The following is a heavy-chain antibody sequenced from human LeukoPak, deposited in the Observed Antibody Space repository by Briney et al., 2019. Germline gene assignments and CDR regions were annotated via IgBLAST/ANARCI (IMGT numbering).Heavy chain of an antibody. CDR1: GGSFSGYY. V-gene: IGHV4-34*01. D-gene: IGHD5-18*01. CDR2: INHSGST. Sequence: PSETLSLTCAVYGGSFSGYYWSWIRQPPGKGLEWIGEINHSGSTNYNPSLKSRVTISVDTSKNQFSLKLSSVTAADTAVYYCARGEGVSGYSYGYQDYWGQGTLVTVSS. CDR3: ARGEGVSGYSYGYQDY. J-gene: IGHJ4*02.